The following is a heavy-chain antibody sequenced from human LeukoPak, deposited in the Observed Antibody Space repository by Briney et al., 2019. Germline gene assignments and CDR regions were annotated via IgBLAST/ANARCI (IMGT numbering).Heavy chain of an antibody. CDR1: GGSISSYY. V-gene: IGHV4-59*01. Sequence: PSETLSLTCTVSGGSISSYYWSWIRQPPGKGLEWIGYTYYSGSTNYNPSLKSRVTISVDTSKNQFSLKLSSVTAADTAVYYCARVYYYGDSSGWFDYWGQGTLVTVSS. D-gene: IGHD3-22*01. CDR3: ARVYYYGDSSGWFDY. CDR2: TYYSGST. J-gene: IGHJ4*02.